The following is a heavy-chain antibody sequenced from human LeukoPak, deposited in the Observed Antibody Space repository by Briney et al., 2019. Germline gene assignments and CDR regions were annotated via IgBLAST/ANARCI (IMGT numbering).Heavy chain of an antibody. J-gene: IGHJ4*02. CDR1: GFTFDDYG. CDR2: INWNGGST. D-gene: IGHD4-17*01. Sequence: GESLRLSCAASGFTFDDYGMSWVRQAPGKGLKWVSGINWNGGSTGYADSVKGRFTISRDNAKNSLYLQMNSLRAEDTALYYCARGSYGESLDYWGQGTLVTVSS. V-gene: IGHV3-20*04. CDR3: ARGSYGESLDY.